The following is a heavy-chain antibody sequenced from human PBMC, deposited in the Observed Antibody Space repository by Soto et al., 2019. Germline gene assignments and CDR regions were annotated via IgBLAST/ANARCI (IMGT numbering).Heavy chain of an antibody. V-gene: IGHV1-69*12. J-gene: IGHJ5*02. CDR2: IIPIFGTA. Sequence: QVQLVQSGAEVKKPGSSVNVSCKASGGTFSSYAISWVRQAPGQGLEWMGGIIPIFGTANYAQKFQGRVTITAAEATSTGYMELSSLRSEDTDVYYCARADGYHYLGLNWFDPWGKGTLVTVSS. CDR3: ARADGYHYLGLNWFDP. CDR1: GGTFSSYA. D-gene: IGHD5-12*01.